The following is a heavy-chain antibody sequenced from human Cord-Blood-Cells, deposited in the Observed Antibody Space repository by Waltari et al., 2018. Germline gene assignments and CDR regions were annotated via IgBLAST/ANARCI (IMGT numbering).Heavy chain of an antibody. CDR1: GFTFSSYA. D-gene: IGHD6-13*01. J-gene: IGHJ4*02. Sequence: QVQLVESGGGVVQPGRSLRLSCAASGFTFSSYAMHWVRQAPGKGLEWVAVISYDGSNKYYADSVKGRFTISRDNSKNTLYLQMNSLRAEDTAVYYCAREPYSSSWYSDYWGQGTLVTVSS. CDR3: AREPYSSSWYSDY. V-gene: IGHV3-30-3*01. CDR2: ISYDGSNK.